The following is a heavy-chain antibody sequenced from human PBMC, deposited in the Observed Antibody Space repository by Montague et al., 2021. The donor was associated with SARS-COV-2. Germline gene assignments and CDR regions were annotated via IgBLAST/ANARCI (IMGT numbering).Heavy chain of an antibody. J-gene: IGHJ3*02. CDR2: ISTSGRGI. V-gene: IGHV3-48*03. Sequence: SLRLSRAASGFPFSSYEMNWVRQAPGKGLEWVSYISTSGRGIHYADSVKGRFTISRDNAKNSLYLEMNSLRAEDTAVYYCARDNAGWPDAFDIWGQGTMVTVSS. D-gene: IGHD6-19*01. CDR3: ARDNAGWPDAFDI. CDR1: GFPFSSYE.